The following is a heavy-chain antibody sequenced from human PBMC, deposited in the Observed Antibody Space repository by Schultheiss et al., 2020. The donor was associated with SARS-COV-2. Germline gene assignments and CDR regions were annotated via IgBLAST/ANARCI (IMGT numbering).Heavy chain of an antibody. CDR2: IIPIFGTA. CDR3: ARDYWQQLVDY. J-gene: IGHJ4*02. D-gene: IGHD6-13*01. V-gene: IGHV1-69*06. Sequence: SVKVSCKASGGTFSSYAFSWVRQAPGQGLEWMGGIIPIFGTANYAQKFQGRVTITADKSTNTAYMEVRSQRSDDTAVYYCARDYWQQLVDYWGQGTLVTVSS. CDR1: GGTFSSYA.